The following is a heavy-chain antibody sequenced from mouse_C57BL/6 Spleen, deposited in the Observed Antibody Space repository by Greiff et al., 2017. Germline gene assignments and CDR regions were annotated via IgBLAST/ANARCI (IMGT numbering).Heavy chain of an antibody. J-gene: IGHJ3*01. CDR3: ARSGDGYYGWFAY. CDR1: GYTFTDYY. Sequence: VQLQQSGPELVKPGASVKISCKASGYTFTDYYMNWVKQSHGKSLEWIGDINPNNGGTSYNQKFKGKATLTVDKSSSTAYMELRSLTSEDSAVYYCARSGDGYYGWFAYWGQGTLVTVSA. D-gene: IGHD2-3*01. V-gene: IGHV1-26*01. CDR2: INPNNGGT.